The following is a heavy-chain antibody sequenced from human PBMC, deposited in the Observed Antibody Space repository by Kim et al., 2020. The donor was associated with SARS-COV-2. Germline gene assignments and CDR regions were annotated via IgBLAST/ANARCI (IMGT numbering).Heavy chain of an antibody. CDR3: ARRGIAAAGTIHWFDP. CDR1: GYSFTSYW. J-gene: IGHJ5*02. D-gene: IGHD6-13*01. Sequence: GESLKISCKGSGYSFTSYWIGWVRQMPGKGLEWMGIIYPGDSDTRYSPSFQGQVTISADKSISTAYLQGSSLKASDTAMYYCARRGIAAAGTIHWFDPWGQGTLVTVSS. CDR2: IYPGDSDT. V-gene: IGHV5-51*01.